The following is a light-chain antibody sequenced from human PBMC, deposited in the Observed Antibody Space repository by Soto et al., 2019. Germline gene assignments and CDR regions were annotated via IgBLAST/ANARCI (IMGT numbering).Light chain of an antibody. CDR1: QSVLYRSNNRTY. J-gene: IGKJ3*01. V-gene: IGKV4-1*01. CDR2: WAS. Sequence: DIVLTQSPDSLAVSLGERATINCKSSQSVLYRSNNRTYLAWYQQKPGQPPKLLIYWASTRESGVPDRFSGSGSETDFTLTISSLQAEDVAVYYCQQYYSTLFTFGPGTKVNIK. CDR3: QQYYSTLFT.